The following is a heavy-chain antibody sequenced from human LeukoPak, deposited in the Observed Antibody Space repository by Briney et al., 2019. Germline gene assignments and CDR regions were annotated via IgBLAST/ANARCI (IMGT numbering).Heavy chain of an antibody. CDR2: ISDSGGST. Sequence: GGSLRLSCEASGFTFTTYWMTWVRQAPGKGLEWVSSISDSGGSTYYADSVKGRFTFSRDNSKNTLYLQMNSLRAEDTAVYYCAKDPGVYGSGSYPTYFDYWGQGTLVTVSS. CDR1: GFTFTTYW. CDR3: AKDPGVYGSGSYPTYFDY. J-gene: IGHJ4*02. V-gene: IGHV3-23*01. D-gene: IGHD3-10*01.